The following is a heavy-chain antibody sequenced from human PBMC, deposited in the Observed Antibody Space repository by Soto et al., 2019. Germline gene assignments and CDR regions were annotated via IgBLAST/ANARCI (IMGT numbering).Heavy chain of an antibody. V-gene: IGHV4-4*02. Sequence: SETLSLTCAVSGDSISSSNWWTWVRQPPGKGLEWIGDIYQTGITNSNPSLKSRVTMPIDKSKNQFSLKLTSVTAADTAVYYCARYSASGVSYYFPLDVGGQGTRVTGPS. D-gene: IGHD3-10*02. CDR2: IYQTGIT. J-gene: IGHJ6*02. CDR3: ARYSASGVSYYFPLDV. CDR1: GDSISSSNW.